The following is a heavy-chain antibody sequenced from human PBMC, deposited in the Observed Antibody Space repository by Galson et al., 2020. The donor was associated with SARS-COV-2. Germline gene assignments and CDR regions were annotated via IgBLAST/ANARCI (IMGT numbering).Heavy chain of an antibody. CDR3: ARADPTNYDFVWGSWTGDAFDF. J-gene: IGHJ3*01. CDR1: GFIFTDYY. D-gene: IGHD3-16*01. V-gene: IGHV3-21*06. CDR2: ISGKSSSK. Sequence: GESLKISCEASGFIFTDYYLSWVRQAPGKGLEWVSSISGKSSSKYYSDSVKGRLTISRDSAKSSVYLQIDSLRVEDTAVYYCARADPTNYDFVWGSWTGDAFDFWGRGTVVTVSS.